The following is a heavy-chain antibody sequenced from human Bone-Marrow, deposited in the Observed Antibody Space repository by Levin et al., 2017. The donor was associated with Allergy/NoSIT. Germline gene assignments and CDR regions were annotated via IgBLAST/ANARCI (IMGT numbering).Heavy chain of an antibody. D-gene: IGHD3-10*01. CDR2: ISGSAANT. CDR1: GFTFNSYG. J-gene: IGHJ4*02. CDR3: AKCRGAYGSGSFSNYFDY. Sequence: QAGGSLRLSCAASGFTFNSYGMSWVRQAPGQGLEWVSAISGSAANTYYADSVKGRFTISRDNSKNTLYLQMNSLRAEDTAIYYCAKCRGAYGSGSFSNYFDYWGQGTLVTVSS. V-gene: IGHV3-23*01.